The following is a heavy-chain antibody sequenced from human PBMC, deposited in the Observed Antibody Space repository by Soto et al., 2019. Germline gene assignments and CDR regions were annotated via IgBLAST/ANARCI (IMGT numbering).Heavy chain of an antibody. J-gene: IGHJ6*03. Sequence: QVQLVQSGAEVKKPGASVTVSCKASGYTFSDYYLHWVRQAPGQGPEWMGRINPNSGETKFAQKFQGRVTMTRDTSVRTAFMELNWLKPDDTAVEFWGRESGGATATLDYYYFYMDVWGQGTTVTVSS. D-gene: IGHD5-12*01. CDR2: INPNSGET. CDR3: GRESGGATATLDYYYFYMDV. V-gene: IGHV1-2*06. CDR1: GYTFSDYY.